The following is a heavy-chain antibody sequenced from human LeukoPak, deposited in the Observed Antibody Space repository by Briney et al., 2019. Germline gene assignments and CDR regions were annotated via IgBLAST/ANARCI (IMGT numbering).Heavy chain of an antibody. V-gene: IGHV4-34*01. CDR1: GGSFSGYY. Sequence: PSETLSLTCAVYGGSFSGYYWSWIRQPPGKGLEWIGEINHSGSTNYNPSLKSRVTISVDTSKNQFSLKLSSVTAADTAVYYCARGQSGFWSGYYTGSGVGFDYWGQGTLVTVSS. D-gene: IGHD3-3*01. CDR2: INHSGST. J-gene: IGHJ4*02. CDR3: ARGQSGFWSGYYTGSGVGFDY.